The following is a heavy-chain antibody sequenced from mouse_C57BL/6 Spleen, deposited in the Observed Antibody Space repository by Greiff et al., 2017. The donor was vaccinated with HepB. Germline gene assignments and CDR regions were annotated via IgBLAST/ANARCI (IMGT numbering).Heavy chain of an antibody. J-gene: IGHJ1*03. CDR1: GYTFTSYW. CDR2: IYPSDSET. V-gene: IGHV1-61*01. D-gene: IGHD1-1*01. CDR3: ARSDSSYWYFDV. Sequence: QVQLQQSGAELVRPGSSVKLSCKASGYTFTSYWMDWVKQRPGQGLEWIGNIYPSDSETHYNQKFKDKATLTVDKSSSTAYMQLSSLTSEDSAVYYCARSDSSYWYFDVWGTGTTVTVSS.